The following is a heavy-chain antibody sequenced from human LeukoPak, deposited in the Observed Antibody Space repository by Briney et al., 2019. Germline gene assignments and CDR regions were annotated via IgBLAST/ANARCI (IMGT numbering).Heavy chain of an antibody. CDR2: INPSSGGT. V-gene: IGHV1-2*02. CDR3: ARVRIAVAGKYYFDY. CDR1: GYTFTGYY. D-gene: IGHD6-19*01. J-gene: IGHJ4*02. Sequence: GASVKVSCKASGYTFTGYYMHWVRQAPGQGLEWMGWINPSSGGTNYAQKFQGRVTMTRDTSISTAYMELSRLRSDDTAVYYCARVRIAVAGKYYFDYWGQGTLVTVSS.